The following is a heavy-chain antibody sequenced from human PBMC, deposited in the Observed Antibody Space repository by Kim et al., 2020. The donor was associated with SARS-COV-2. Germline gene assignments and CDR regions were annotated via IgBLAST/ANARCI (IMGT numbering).Heavy chain of an antibody. J-gene: IGHJ6*02. CDR1: GGSFSGYY. CDR2: INHSGST. V-gene: IGHV4-34*01. Sequence: SETLSLTCAVYGGSFSGYYWSWIRQPPGKGLEWIGEINHSGSTNYNPSLKSRVTISVDTSKNQFSLKLSSVTAADTAVYYCALTYYYYGMDVWGQGTKVTVSS. CDR3: ALTYYYYGMDV.